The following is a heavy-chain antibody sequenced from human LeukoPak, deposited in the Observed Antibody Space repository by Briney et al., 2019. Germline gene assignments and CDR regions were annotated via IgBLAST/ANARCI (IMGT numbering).Heavy chain of an antibody. CDR3: ARADYDYVWGSYRQYYFDY. CDR2: ISSSSSTM. V-gene: IGHV3-48*01. CDR1: GFTFSSYS. J-gene: IGHJ4*02. Sequence: GGSLRLSCAASGFTFSSYSMSWVRQAPGKGLAWISFISSSSSTMYYADSVKGRFTISRDNAKNSLYLQMNSLRAEDTAVYYCARADYDYVWGSYRQYYFDYWGQGTLVTVSS. D-gene: IGHD3-16*02.